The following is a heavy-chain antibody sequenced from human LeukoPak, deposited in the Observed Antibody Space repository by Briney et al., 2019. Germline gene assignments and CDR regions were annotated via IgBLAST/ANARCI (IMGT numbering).Heavy chain of an antibody. CDR1: GFTFSNHG. CDR3: AKGIVGATTVDY. CDR2: VSPPGGGT. D-gene: IGHD1-26*01. Sequence: GGTLRLSCAASGFTFSNHGMNWVRQAPGKGLEWLSGVSPPGGGTYYADSVKGRFTISRDNSKNTLYLQMNSLRAEDTAVYYCAKGIVGATTVDYWGQGTLVTVSS. V-gene: IGHV3-NL1*01. J-gene: IGHJ4*02.